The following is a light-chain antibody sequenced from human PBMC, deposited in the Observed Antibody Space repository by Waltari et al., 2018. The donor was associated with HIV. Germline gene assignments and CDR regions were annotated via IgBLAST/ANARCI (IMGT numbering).Light chain of an antibody. CDR3: GTWDSSLSAL. J-gene: IGLJ2*01. V-gene: IGLV1-51*01. CDR2: DNN. CDR1: SSNIGNNY. Sequence: QSVLTQPPSVSAAPGQKVTISCSGSSSNIGNNYVSWYQQLPGTAPQLLIYDNNNLPSGIPDRFCGSKSGTSATLGITGLQTGDEADYYCGTWDSSLSALFGGGTKLTVL.